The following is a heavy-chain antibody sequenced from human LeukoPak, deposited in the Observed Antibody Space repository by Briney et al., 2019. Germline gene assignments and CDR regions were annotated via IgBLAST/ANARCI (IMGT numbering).Heavy chain of an antibody. V-gene: IGHV3-21*03. J-gene: IGHJ4*02. CDR3: AKSFFDYYGSGSIPPLVDH. Sequence: GGSLRLSCGASGFIFSKYAMAWVRQAPGKGLEWVSSISGSSTYVYYADSVKGRFTISRDNSKNTLYLQMNSLRAEDTAVYYCAKSFFDYYGSGSIPPLVDHWGQGTLVTVSS. CDR1: GFIFSKYA. CDR2: ISGSSTYV. D-gene: IGHD3-10*01.